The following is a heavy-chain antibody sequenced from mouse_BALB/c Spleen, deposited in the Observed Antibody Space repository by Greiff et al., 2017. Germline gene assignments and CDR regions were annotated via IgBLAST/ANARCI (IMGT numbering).Heavy chain of an antibody. J-gene: IGHJ4*01. CDR2: INPSSGYT. CDR3: ARGYGYGYYAMDY. V-gene: IGHV1-4*02. Sequence: VQLKESAAELARPGASVKMSCKASGYTFTSYTMHWVKQRPGQGLEWIGYINPSSGYTEYNQKFKDKTTLTADKSSSTAYMQLSSLTSEDSAVYYCARGYGYGYYAMDYWGQGTSVTVSS. D-gene: IGHD1-2*01. CDR1: GYTFTSYT.